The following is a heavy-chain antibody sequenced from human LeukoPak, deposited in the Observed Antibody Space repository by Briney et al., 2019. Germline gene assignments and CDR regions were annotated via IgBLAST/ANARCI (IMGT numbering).Heavy chain of an antibody. D-gene: IGHD3-10*01. Sequence: ASVKVSCKASGYTFTGYYMHWVRQAPGQGLEWMGWINPNSGGTNYAQKFRGRVTMTRDTSISTAYMELSRLRSDDTAVYYCAREAGSGQRYWGQGTLVTVSS. V-gene: IGHV1-2*02. J-gene: IGHJ4*02. CDR2: INPNSGGT. CDR1: GYTFTGYY. CDR3: AREAGSGQRY.